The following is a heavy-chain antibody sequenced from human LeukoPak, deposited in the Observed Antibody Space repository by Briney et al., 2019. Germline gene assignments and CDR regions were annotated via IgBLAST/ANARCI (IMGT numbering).Heavy chain of an antibody. D-gene: IGHD4-17*01. J-gene: IGHJ4*02. CDR2: IRSKANSYAT. Sequence: GGSPRLSCAASGFTFSGSAMHWVRQASGKGLEWVGRIRSKANSYATAYAASVKGRFTISRDDSKNTAYLQMSSLKTEDTAVYYCTRRETTVTNPADYWGQGTLVTVSS. V-gene: IGHV3-73*01. CDR3: TRRETTVTNPADY. CDR1: GFTFSGSA.